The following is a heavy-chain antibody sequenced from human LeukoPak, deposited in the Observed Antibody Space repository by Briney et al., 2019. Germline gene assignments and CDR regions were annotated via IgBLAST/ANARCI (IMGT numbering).Heavy chain of an antibody. Sequence: GGSPRLSCAASGFSFSSYGMHWVRQAPGKGLEWVAVISYDGRNKYYADSVKGRFTISRDTSKNTLYLQMNSLRAEDTAVYYCASEDGHNPNLGFDYWGQGTLVTVSS. D-gene: IGHD5-24*01. CDR3: ASEDGHNPNLGFDY. V-gene: IGHV3-30*03. J-gene: IGHJ4*02. CDR1: GFSFSSYG. CDR2: ISYDGRNK.